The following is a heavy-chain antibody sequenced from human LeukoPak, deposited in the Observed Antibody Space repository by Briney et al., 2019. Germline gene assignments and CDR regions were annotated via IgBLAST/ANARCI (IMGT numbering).Heavy chain of an antibody. J-gene: IGHJ5*02. CDR2: ISYDGSNK. V-gene: IGHV3-30*18. CDR3: AKDLTDFWSGYYTGTLNWFDP. Sequence: QPGGSLRLSCAASGFTFSSYGMHWVRQAPGKGLEWVAVISYDGSNKYYADSVKGRFTISRDNSKNTLYLQMNGLRVEDTAVYYCAKDLTDFWSGYYTGTLNWFDPWGQGTLVTVSS. CDR1: GFTFSSYG. D-gene: IGHD3-3*01.